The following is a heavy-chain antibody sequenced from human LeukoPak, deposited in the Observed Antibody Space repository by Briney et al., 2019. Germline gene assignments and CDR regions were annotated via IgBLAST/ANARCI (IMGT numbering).Heavy chain of an antibody. J-gene: IGHJ4*02. Sequence: SETLSLTCTVSGGSISSYYWSWIRQPPGKGLEWIGYIYYSGSTNYNPSLKSRVTILVDTSQNQFSLTLNSVTAADTALYYCARGMAGRLAQFAYWGREPWSPSPQ. CDR3: ARGMAGRLAQFAY. V-gene: IGHV4-59*01. D-gene: IGHD6-6*01. CDR1: GGSISSYY. CDR2: IYYSGST.